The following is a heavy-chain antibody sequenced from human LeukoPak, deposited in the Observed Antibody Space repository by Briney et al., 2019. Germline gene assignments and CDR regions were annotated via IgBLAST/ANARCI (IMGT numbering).Heavy chain of an antibody. J-gene: IGHJ4*02. V-gene: IGHV4-34*01. CDR3: ARRTMTSYDY. CDR2: INHSGST. D-gene: IGHD2-21*02. Sequence: AETLSLTCAVYGGSFSGYYWSWIRQPPGKGLEWIGEINHSGSTNYNPSLKSRVTISVDTSKNQFSLKLSSVTAADTAVYYCARRTMTSYDYWGQGTLVTVSS. CDR1: GGSFSGYY.